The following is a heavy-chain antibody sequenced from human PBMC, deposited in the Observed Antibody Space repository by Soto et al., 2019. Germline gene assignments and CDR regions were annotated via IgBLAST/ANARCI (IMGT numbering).Heavy chain of an antibody. V-gene: IGHV3-74*01. D-gene: IGHD2-15*01. CDR1: GFTFTNYA. J-gene: IGHJ4*02. CDR2: ISSGGNTT. Sequence: GGSLRLSCAASGFTFTNYAMNWVRQAPGKGLVWVSRISSGGNTTSYAASVKGRFTISRDNAKNTLYLQMNSLRAEDTAVYYCARRVCSGGSCYSDYWGQGTLVTVSS. CDR3: ARRVCSGGSCYSDY.